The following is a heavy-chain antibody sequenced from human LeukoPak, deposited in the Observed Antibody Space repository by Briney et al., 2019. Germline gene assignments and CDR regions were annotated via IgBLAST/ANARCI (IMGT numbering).Heavy chain of an antibody. CDR1: GFTFSDYF. CDR2: VSQDEKTK. D-gene: IGHD3-16*01. J-gene: IGHJ4*02. CDR3: AKDVPASWAPDY. V-gene: IGHV3-30*18. Sequence: GGSLRLPCAASGFTFSDYFMHWVRQVPGKGLEWVASVSQDEKTKLYVDSVKGRFTISRDNSRNTLYLQVNSLRGEDTAVYFCAKDVPASWAPDYWGQGTLVTVSS.